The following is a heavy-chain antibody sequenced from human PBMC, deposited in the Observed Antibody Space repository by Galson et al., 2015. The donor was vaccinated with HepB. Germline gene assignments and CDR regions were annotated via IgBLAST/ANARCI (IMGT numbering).Heavy chain of an antibody. CDR2: INHSGST. J-gene: IGHJ4*02. Sequence: ETLSLTCAVYGGSFSGYYWSWIRQPPGKGLEWIGEINHSGSTNYNPSLESRVTISVDTSKDQFSLKLSSVTAADTAVYYCARVPNSGSYSDYFDYWGQGTLVTVSS. V-gene: IGHV4-34*01. D-gene: IGHD1-26*01. CDR1: GGSFSGYY. CDR3: ARVPNSGSYSDYFDY.